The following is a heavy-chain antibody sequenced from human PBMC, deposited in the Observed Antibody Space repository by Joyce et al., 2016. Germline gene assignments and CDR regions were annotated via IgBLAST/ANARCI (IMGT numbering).Heavy chain of an antibody. CDR2: IYSGGRT. D-gene: IGHD3-10*01. CDR3: ARGGYYGSGRPWMDV. CDR1: GFSVSRKY. Sequence: EVQLVESGGGLIQPGGSLRLSCAASGFSVSRKYMSWVRQAPGKGLEWVLMIYSGGRTAYADSVKGRFTISRDSSKNTVSLQMNSLRVEDTAVYYCARGGYYGSGRPWMDVWGQGTTVTVSS. V-gene: IGHV3-53*01. J-gene: IGHJ6*02.